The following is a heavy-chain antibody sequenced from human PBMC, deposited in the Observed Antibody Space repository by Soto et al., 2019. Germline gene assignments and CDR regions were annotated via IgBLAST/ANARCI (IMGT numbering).Heavy chain of an antibody. Sequence: PSETLSLTCTVSGGSIGSGDHYWSWIRQPPGKGLEWIGYIYYSGSTYYNPSLKSRVTISVDTSKNQFSLELSSVTAADTAVYYCARAGMTTVTYGMDVWGQGTTVTVSS. V-gene: IGHV4-30-4*01. J-gene: IGHJ6*02. CDR1: GGSIGSGDHY. CDR3: ARAGMTTVTYGMDV. CDR2: IYYSGST. D-gene: IGHD4-4*01.